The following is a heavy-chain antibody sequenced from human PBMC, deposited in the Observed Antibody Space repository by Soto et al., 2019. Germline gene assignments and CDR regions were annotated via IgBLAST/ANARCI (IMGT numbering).Heavy chain of an antibody. D-gene: IGHD1-7*01. Sequence: SETLSLTCTVSGGSISSGNYYWSWIRQHPGKGLEWIGYIYYGASTYYNPSLKSRVTILIDTSKNQLSLSLTSVTAADTAVYYCARRAGTTSPFDYWGQGTLVTVSS. J-gene: IGHJ4*02. CDR1: GGSISSGNYY. CDR2: IYYGAST. CDR3: ARRAGTTSPFDY. V-gene: IGHV4-31*03.